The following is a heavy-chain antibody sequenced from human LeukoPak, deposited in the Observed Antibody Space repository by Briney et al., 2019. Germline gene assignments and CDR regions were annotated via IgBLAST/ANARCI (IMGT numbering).Heavy chain of an antibody. Sequence: PGGSLRLSCAASGFTFSSYEMNWVRQAPGKGLAWVSYISSSGSTIYYADSVKGRFTISRDNAKNSLYLQMNSLRAEDTAVYYCARVGDSSGWYPHYFDYWGQGTLVTVSS. CDR2: ISSSGSTI. V-gene: IGHV3-48*03. D-gene: IGHD6-19*01. J-gene: IGHJ4*02. CDR3: ARVGDSSGWYPHYFDY. CDR1: GFTFSSYE.